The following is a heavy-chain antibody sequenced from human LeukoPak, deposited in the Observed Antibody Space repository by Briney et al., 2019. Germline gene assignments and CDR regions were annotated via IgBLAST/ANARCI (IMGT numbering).Heavy chain of an antibody. J-gene: IGHJ3*02. CDR2: ITGSGTST. CDR1: GFIFSSYA. D-gene: IGHD5-18*01. Sequence: PGGSLGLSCAASGFIFSSYAMSWVRQAPGKGLEWFSSITGSGTSTYYADSVKGHFTISRDNSKNTLFLQMNSLRAEDTAVYYCAKHGTQLKPFDIWGQGTMVTVSS. V-gene: IGHV3-23*01. CDR3: AKHGTQLKPFDI.